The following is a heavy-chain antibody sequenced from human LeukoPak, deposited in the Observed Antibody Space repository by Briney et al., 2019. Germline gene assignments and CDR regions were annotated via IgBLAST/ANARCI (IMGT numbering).Heavy chain of an antibody. CDR2: ISRHNGNT. D-gene: IGHD2-2*01. CDR1: GYTFSIYS. J-gene: IGHJ3*02. CDR3: ARDITVVPAAPGAFDI. V-gene: IGHV1-18*01. Sequence: ASVKVSCKASGYTFSIYSISWVRQAPGQGLEWMGWISRHNGNTNYAQKLQGRVTMTTDTSTSTAYMELRSLRSDDTAVYYCARDITVVPAAPGAFDIWGQGTMVTVSS.